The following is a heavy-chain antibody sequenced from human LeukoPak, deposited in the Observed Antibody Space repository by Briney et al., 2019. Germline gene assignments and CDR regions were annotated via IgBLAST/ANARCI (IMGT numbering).Heavy chain of an antibody. J-gene: IGHJ6*02. V-gene: IGHV1-69*13. CDR2: IIPIFGTA. D-gene: IGHD5-12*01. CDR3: ASASRDIGAFYGMDV. CDR1: GGTFGSYA. Sequence: SVKVSCTASGGTFGSYAISWVRQAPGQGLEWMGGIIPIFGTANYAQKFQGRVTITADESTSTAYMELSSLRSEDTAVYYCASASRDIGAFYGMDVWGQGPTVTVSS.